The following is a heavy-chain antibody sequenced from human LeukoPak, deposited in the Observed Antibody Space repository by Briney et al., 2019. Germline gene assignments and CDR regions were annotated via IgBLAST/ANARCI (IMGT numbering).Heavy chain of an antibody. J-gene: IGHJ4*02. Sequence: EKSLRLSCAASKFTFAAYDMHWVRQAPGKGLEWVAVISYDENGKYYADSVKGRFTISRDNAKNTLYLQMNSLRSEDTAVYYCAKGPDRSGLYSLDYWGQGTLVTVSS. CDR1: KFTFAAYD. D-gene: IGHD3-22*01. CDR2: ISYDENGK. CDR3: AKGPDRSGLYSLDY. V-gene: IGHV3-30*18.